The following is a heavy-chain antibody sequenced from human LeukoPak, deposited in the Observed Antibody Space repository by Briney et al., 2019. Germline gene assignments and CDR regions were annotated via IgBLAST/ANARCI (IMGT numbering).Heavy chain of an antibody. V-gene: IGHV3-23*01. Sequence: GGSLRLSCAASGFTFSRFAMNWVRQAPGKGLEWVSDISGTDTKTYYADSVKGRFTISRDNSKNMLYLQMNSLRAEDTAVYYCAKVAQHRYNGGRDQEYFHHWGQGTLVTVSS. CDR1: GFTFSRFA. CDR2: ISGTDTKT. J-gene: IGHJ1*01. D-gene: IGHD6-19*01. CDR3: AKVAQHRYNGGRDQEYFHH.